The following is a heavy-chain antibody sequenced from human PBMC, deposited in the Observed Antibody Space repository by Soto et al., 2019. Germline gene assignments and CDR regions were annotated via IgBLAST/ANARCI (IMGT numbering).Heavy chain of an antibody. Sequence: EESLKISCKGSGYTFTSYWIGWVRQMPGKGLEWMGIINPGDSDIRYSPSFQGQVTISADKSITTAYLQWSSLKASDTAMYYCERHEASLGSTYWGQVTLVTVSS. CDR1: GYTFTSYW. CDR2: INPGDSDI. J-gene: IGHJ4*02. CDR3: ERHEASLGSTY. D-gene: IGHD2-2*01. V-gene: IGHV5-51*01.